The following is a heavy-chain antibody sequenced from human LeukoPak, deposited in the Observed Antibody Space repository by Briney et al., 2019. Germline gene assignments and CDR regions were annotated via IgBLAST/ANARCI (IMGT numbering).Heavy chain of an antibody. Sequence: GGSLRLSCAASGFTFSSSDMNWVRQAPGKGLEWVSFISASGGSAHYADSVRGRFTISRDNSKNTLYLQMNSLRAEDTAVYYCAKAGSYSDISVYPLASFDFWGQGTMVTVSS. CDR3: AKAGSYSDISVYPLASFDF. J-gene: IGHJ3*01. CDR2: ISASGGSA. V-gene: IGHV3-23*01. CDR1: GFTFSSSD. D-gene: IGHD3-22*01.